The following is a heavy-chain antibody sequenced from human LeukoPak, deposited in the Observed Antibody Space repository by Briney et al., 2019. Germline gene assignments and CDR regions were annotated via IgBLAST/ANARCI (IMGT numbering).Heavy chain of an antibody. CDR1: GYTLTELS. V-gene: IGHV1-24*01. D-gene: IGHD3-3*01. CDR3: ATDYYDFWSGYLPPLDP. CDR2: FDPEDGET. J-gene: IGHJ5*02. Sequence: ASVKVACKVFGYTLTELSMHWVRQAPGKGLEWMGGFDPEDGETIYAQKFQGRVTMTEDTSTDTAYMELSSLRSEDTAVYYCATDYYDFWSGYLPPLDPWGQGTLVTLSS.